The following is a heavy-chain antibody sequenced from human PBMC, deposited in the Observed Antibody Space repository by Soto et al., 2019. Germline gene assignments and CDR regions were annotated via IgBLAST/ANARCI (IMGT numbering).Heavy chain of an antibody. J-gene: IGHJ4*02. CDR2: IYYSGST. Sequence: SETLSLTCTVSGGSISSGGYYWSWIRQHPGKGLEWIGYIYYSGSTYYNPSLKSRVTISVDTSKNQFSLKLSSVTAADTAVYYCARGHPYYFDYWGEGTLVTVSS. CDR3: ARGHPYYFDY. CDR1: GGSISSGGYY. V-gene: IGHV4-31*03.